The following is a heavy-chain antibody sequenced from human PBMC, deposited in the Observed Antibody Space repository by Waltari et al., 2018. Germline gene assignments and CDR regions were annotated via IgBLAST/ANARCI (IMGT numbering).Heavy chain of an antibody. J-gene: IGHJ3*02. Sequence: VQLVQSGAEVKKPGASVKVSCKVSGYTLTELSMHWVRQAPGKGLGWMGVFVLKVVKPISAQSSRGRVTMPRETPKDQASLGRAGLGFGDTAVFSVAQVTRGGLHFSVLVIWGQGKM. V-gene: IGHV1-24*01. CDR3: AQVTRGGLHFSVLVI. D-gene: IGHD3-10*01. CDR1: GYTLTELS. CDR2: FVLKVVKP.